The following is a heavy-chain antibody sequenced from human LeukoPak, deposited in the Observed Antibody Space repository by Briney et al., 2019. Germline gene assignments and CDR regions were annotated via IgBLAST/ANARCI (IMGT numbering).Heavy chain of an antibody. J-gene: IGHJ4*02. V-gene: IGHV1-18*01. D-gene: IGHD6-19*01. CDR1: GYTFTSYG. CDR2: ISAYNGNT. Sequence: ASVKVTCKASGYTFTSYGISWVRQAPGQGLEWMGWISAYNGNTNYAQKLQGRVTMTTDTSTSTAYMELRSLRSDDTAVYYCAKARSGWYDFDYWGQGTLVTVPS. CDR3: AKARSGWYDFDY.